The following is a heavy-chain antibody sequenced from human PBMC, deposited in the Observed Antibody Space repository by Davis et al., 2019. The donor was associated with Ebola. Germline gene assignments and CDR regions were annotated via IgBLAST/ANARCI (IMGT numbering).Heavy chain of an antibody. CDR3: AKVGRSIPDFY. CDR2: ISSDSYYI. D-gene: IGHD3/OR15-3a*01. CDR1: RFSFSSYS. Sequence: GESLKISCAASRFSFSSYSMNWVRQAPGKGLEWVSSISSDSYYIYYADSVKGRFTISRDNAKNSLYLQINGLRDEDTALYYCAKVGRSIPDFYWGQGTLVTVSS. J-gene: IGHJ4*02. V-gene: IGHV3-21*04.